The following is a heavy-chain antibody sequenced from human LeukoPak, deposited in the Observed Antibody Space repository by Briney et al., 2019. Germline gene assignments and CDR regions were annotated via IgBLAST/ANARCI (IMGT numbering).Heavy chain of an antibody. CDR1: GFTFNSYS. J-gene: IGHJ4*02. Sequence: GGSLRLSCAASGFTFNSYSMNWVRQAPGKGLEWISYISSSSGTIYYADSVKGRFTISRDNSKNTLYLQMNSLRAEDTAVYYCAKDFSWGIEIDSKGDYWGQGTLVTVSS. V-gene: IGHV3-48*01. D-gene: IGHD3-16*01. CDR3: AKDFSWGIEIDSKGDY. CDR2: ISSSSGTI.